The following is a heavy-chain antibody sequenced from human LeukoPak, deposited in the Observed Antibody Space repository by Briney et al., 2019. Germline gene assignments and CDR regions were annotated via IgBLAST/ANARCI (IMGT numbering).Heavy chain of an antibody. J-gene: IGHJ6*03. CDR3: TSLYYYGSGSYSTDYYYYYMDV. V-gene: IGHV3-73*01. D-gene: IGHD3-10*01. CDR1: GFTFSGSA. Sequence: PGGSLRLSCAASGFTFSGSAMHWVRQASGKGLEWVGRIRSKVKSYATAYAASVKGRFTISRDDSTNTAYLQMNSLKTEDTAVYYCTSLYYYGSGSYSTDYYYYYMDVWGKGTTVTVCS. CDR2: IRSKVKSYAT.